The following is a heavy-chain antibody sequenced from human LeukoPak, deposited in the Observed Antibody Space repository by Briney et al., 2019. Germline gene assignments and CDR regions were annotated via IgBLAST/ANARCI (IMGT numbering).Heavy chain of an antibody. CDR3: ARDIYYDSSGYYGSVY. CDR2: IKQDGSEK. CDR1: GFTFSSYW. Sequence: GGSLRLSCAASGFTFSSYWMSWVRQAPGKGLEWVANIKQDGSEKYYVDSVKGRFTISRDNAKNSLNLQMNSLRAEDTAVYYCARDIYYDSSGYYGSVYWGQGTLVTVSS. D-gene: IGHD3-22*01. V-gene: IGHV3-7*01. J-gene: IGHJ4*02.